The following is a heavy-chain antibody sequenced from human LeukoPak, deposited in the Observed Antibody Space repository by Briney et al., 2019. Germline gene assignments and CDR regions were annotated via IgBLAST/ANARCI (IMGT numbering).Heavy chain of an antibody. V-gene: IGHV4-59*01. J-gene: IGHJ4*02. D-gene: IGHD5-18*01. CDR1: GGSISSYY. CDR3: ARGATSHVDTAMAH. Sequence: KPSETLSLTCTVSGGSISSYYWGWIRQPPGKGLEWIGYIYYSGGTNYNPSLKSRVTISVDTSKNQFSLKLSSVTAADTAVYYCARGATSHVDTAMAHWGQGTLVTVSS. CDR2: IYYSGGT.